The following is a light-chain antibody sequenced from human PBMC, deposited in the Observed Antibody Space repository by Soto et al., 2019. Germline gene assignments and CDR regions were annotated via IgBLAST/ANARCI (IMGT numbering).Light chain of an antibody. CDR3: QSYDTFLSAVV. V-gene: IGLV1-40*01. CDR1: GSNIGTYE. J-gene: IGLJ2*01. Sequence: QSVLTQPPSVSGAPGQSVTISCTGSGSNIGTYEVHWYQQLPGVAPHLLIQHNFNRPSGDPDRFSASKPGTSASLAITGLLPEDEADYYCQSYDTFLSAVVFGGGTKVTVL. CDR2: HNF.